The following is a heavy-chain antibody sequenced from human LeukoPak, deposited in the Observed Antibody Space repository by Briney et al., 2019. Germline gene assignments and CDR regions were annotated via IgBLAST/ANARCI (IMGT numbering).Heavy chain of an antibody. CDR1: GFTFSTYP. Sequence: PGGSLRLSCAASGFTFSTYPMYWVRQAPGRGPEYVSGINNNGDRTYCAKSVKGRFTISRDNSKNTLYLQVGSLRAEDMAVYYCARGGLVGPTPYLDSWGQGTLVTVSS. D-gene: IGHD1-26*01. CDR2: INNNGDRT. J-gene: IGHJ4*02. V-gene: IGHV3-64*01. CDR3: ARGGLVGPTPYLDS.